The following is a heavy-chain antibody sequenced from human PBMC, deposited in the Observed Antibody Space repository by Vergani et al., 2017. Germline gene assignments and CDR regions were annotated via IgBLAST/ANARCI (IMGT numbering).Heavy chain of an antibody. J-gene: IGHJ5*02. CDR2: INPNSGGT. V-gene: IGHV1-2*02. Sequence: QVPLVQSGAAVKKPGASVKVSCKASGYTFTGYYMHWVRQAPGQGLEWMGWINPNSGGTNYAQKFQGRVTMTRDTSISTAYMELSRLRSDDTAVYYCARDLVVVVPAAMRAWFDPWGQGTLVTVSS. D-gene: IGHD2-2*01. CDR1: GYTFTGYY. CDR3: ARDLVVVVPAAMRAWFDP.